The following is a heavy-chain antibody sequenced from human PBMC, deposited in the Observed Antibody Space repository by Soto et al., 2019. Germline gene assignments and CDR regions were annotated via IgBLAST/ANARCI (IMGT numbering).Heavy chain of an antibody. CDR1: GFTFSSFG. J-gene: IGHJ3*01. D-gene: IGHD1-1*01. Sequence: GGSLRLSCAASGFTFSSFGIHWVRQAPGKGLEWVSALYDVDGSFYADSVKGRFTTSSDSSKTTVYLQINDLRPDDTAVYYCATWHEREHAYDVWGQGTTVTVSS. CDR3: ATWHEREHAYDV. V-gene: IGHV3-NL1*01. CDR2: LYDVDGS.